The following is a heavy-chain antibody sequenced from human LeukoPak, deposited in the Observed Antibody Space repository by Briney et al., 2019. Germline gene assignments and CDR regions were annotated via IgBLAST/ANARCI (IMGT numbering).Heavy chain of an antibody. CDR1: GFTFSAYG. Sequence: GGSLRLSCAASGFTFSAYGMHWVRQAPGKGLEWVAFIHYDGTITYYADSVKGRFTISRDSSKNTLFLQMNSLGAEDTAVYYCVKDGHCTHNSCYYFDYWGQGTLVTVSS. D-gene: IGHD2-2*01. J-gene: IGHJ4*02. CDR3: VKDGHCTHNSCYYFDY. V-gene: IGHV3-30*02. CDR2: IHYDGTIT.